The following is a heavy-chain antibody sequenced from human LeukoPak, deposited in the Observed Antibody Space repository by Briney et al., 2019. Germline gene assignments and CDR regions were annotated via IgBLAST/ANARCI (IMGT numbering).Heavy chain of an antibody. CDR1: GFTFSSYW. V-gene: IGHV3-74*01. J-gene: IGHJ6*04. CDR3: ARGGMDV. CDR2: INGDGTII. Sequence: GGSLRLSGAASGFTFSSYWMHWVRQAPGKGLVWVSRINGDGTIIGYADSGKGRFTIYRDNAKNTVYLQMNSLRAEDTAVYYCARGGMDVWGKGTTVTVSS.